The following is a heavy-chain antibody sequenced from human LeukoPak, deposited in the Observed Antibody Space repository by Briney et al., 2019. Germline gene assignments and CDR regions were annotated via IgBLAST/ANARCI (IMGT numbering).Heavy chain of an antibody. D-gene: IGHD3-22*01. V-gene: IGHV3-33*08. CDR3: ARDDDTTGRYSRFDY. CDR1: GFTFSSYA. CDR2: MWSDGTKK. Sequence: PGGSLRLSCAASGFTFSSYAMSWVRQAPGKGLERVAVMWSDGTKKYYADSVKGRFTVSRDTSKHTLYLQMSSLRAEDTAVYFCARDDDTTGRYSRFDYWGQGTLVTVSS. J-gene: IGHJ4*02.